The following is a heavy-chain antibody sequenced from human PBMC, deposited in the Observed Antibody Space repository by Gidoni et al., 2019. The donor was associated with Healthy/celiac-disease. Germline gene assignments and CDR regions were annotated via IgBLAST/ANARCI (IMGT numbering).Heavy chain of an antibody. CDR1: GFTFSSYA. CDR3: ARTGYSSGWYYFDF. CDR2: ISSDGSNQ. V-gene: IGHV3-30-3*01. J-gene: IGHJ4*02. D-gene: IGHD6-19*01. Sequence: QVQLVESGGGVVQPGRSLRLSCAVSGFTFSSYAMHWVRQAPGKGLEWVALISSDGSNQYYADSVKGRFTISRDNSKNTLYLQMNSLRTEDTAVYYCARTGYSSGWYYFDFWGQGTLVTVSS.